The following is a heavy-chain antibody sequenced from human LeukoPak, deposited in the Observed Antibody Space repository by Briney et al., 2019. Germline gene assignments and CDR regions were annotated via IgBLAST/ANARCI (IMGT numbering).Heavy chain of an antibody. CDR3: ARVPLYYYGMDV. D-gene: IGHD2-8*01. J-gene: IGHJ6*02. Sequence: SQTLSLTCTVSGGSISSGGYYWSWICQHPGKGLDWIGYIYYSGSTYYNPSLKSRVTISVDTSKNQFSLKLSSVTAADTAVYYCARVPLYYYGMDVWGQGTTVTVSS. CDR1: GGSISSGGYY. V-gene: IGHV4-31*03. CDR2: IYYSGST.